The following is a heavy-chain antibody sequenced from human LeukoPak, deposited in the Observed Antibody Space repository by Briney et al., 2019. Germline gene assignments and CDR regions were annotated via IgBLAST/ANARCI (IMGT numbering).Heavy chain of an antibody. D-gene: IGHD3-22*01. CDR1: GFTFSSYS. V-gene: IGHV3-21*04. Sequence: GGSLRLSCAASGFTFSSYSMNWVRQAPGKGLEWVSSISSSSSYIYYADSVKGRFTISRDNSKNTLYLQMNSLRAEDTAVYYCAKEIGYDSSGSPYYWGQGTLVTVSS. J-gene: IGHJ4*02. CDR3: AKEIGYDSSGSPYY. CDR2: ISSSSSYI.